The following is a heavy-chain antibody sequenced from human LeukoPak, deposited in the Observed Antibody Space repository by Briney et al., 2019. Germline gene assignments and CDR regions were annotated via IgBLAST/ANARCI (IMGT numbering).Heavy chain of an antibody. CDR2: IYPGDSDT. Sequence: GESLKISCQRSGYSLTTDWIGGARQMPGKGLECMGIIYPGDSDTRYSPSFQGQVTISADKSINTAYLQWSSLKASDTAMYYCARLGTYGSNYYFEYWGPGTLVTVSS. J-gene: IGHJ4*01. CDR3: ARLGTYGSNYYFEY. D-gene: IGHD3-16*01. V-gene: IGHV5-51*01. CDR1: GYSLTTDW.